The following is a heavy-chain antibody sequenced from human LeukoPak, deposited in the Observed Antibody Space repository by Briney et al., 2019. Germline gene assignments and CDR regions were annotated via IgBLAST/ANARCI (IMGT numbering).Heavy chain of an antibody. J-gene: IGHJ4*02. CDR3: ATERWRKVLEWLLCDMIY. Sequence: ASVKVSCKASGYSFTGYYMYWVRQAPGQGLEWMGWINPNSGGTNYAQKFQGRVTMTRDTSISTAYMELSRLRSDDPGVYHCATERWRKVLEWLLCDMIYWGQGTLVSVSP. CDR2: INPNSGGT. D-gene: IGHD3-3*01. CDR1: GYSFTGYY. V-gene: IGHV1-2*02.